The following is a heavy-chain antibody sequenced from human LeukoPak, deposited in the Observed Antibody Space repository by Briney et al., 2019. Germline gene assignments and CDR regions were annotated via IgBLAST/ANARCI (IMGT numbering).Heavy chain of an antibody. CDR3: ARVVTIFGVVIGKWFDP. CDR2: ISAYNGNT. J-gene: IGHJ5*02. CDR1: GYTFTSYG. Sequence: GASVKVSCKASGYTFTSYGISWVRQAPGQGLEWMGWISAYNGNTNYAQKLQGRVTMTTDTSTSTAYMELRSLRSDDTAVYYCARVVTIFGVVIGKWFDPWGQGTLVTVSS. V-gene: IGHV1-18*01. D-gene: IGHD3-3*01.